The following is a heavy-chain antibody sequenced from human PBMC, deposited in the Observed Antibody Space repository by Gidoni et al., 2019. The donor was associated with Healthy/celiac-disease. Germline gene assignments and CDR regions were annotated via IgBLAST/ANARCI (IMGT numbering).Heavy chain of an antibody. J-gene: IGHJ6*02. CDR2: INHSGST. CDR3: ARGRSLQRYGMDV. Sequence: QVQLQQWGAGLLQPSETLSLPCAVYGVSFSGYYWSWIRQPPGKGLEWIGEINHSGSTNYNPYLKSRVTISVDTTKNQFSMKLSSVTDADTAVYYCARGRSLQRYGMDVWGQGTTVTVSS. D-gene: IGHD1-1*01. V-gene: IGHV4-34*01. CDR1: GVSFSGYY.